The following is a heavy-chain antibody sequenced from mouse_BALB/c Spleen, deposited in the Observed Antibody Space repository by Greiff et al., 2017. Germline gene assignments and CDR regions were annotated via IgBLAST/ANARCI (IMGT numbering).Heavy chain of an antibody. CDR2: IWSGGST. CDR3: ARNYHDGSYYAMDY. V-gene: IGHV2-4-1*01. J-gene: IGHJ4*01. CDR1: GFSLTSYG. D-gene: IGHD2-12*01. Sequence: QVQLQQSGPGLVQPSQSLSITCTVSGFSLTSYGVHWVRQSPGKGLEWLGVIWSGGSTDYNAAFISRLSISKDNSKSQVFFKMNSLQADDTAIYYCARNYHDGSYYAMDYWGQGTSVTVSS.